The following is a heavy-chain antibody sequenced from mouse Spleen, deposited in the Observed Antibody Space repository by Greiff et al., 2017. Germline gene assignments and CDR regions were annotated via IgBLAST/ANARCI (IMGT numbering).Heavy chain of an antibody. Sequence: EVMLVESGGGLVQPGGSLSLSCAASGFTFTDYYMSWVRQPPGKALEWLGFIRNKANGYTTEYSASVKGRFTISRDNSQSILYLQMNALRAEDSATYYCARSSYDYDSAYWGQGTLVTVSA. CDR3: ARSSYDYDSAY. V-gene: IGHV7-3*01. J-gene: IGHJ3*01. CDR1: GFTFTDYY. CDR2: IRNKANGYTT. D-gene: IGHD2-4*01.